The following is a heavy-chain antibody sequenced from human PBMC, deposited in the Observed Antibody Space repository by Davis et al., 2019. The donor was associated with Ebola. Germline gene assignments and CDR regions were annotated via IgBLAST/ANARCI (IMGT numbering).Heavy chain of an antibody. CDR2: IYHSGST. J-gene: IGHJ4*02. CDR1: GGSISSSNW. CDR3: ARSGTAVAGNGGFDY. D-gene: IGHD6-19*01. Sequence: SETLSLTCAVSGGSISSSNWWSWVRQPPGKGLEWIGEIYHSGSTNYNPSLKSRVTISVDKSKDQFSLQLNSVTPEDTAVYYCARSGTAVAGNGGFDYWGQGTLVTVSS. V-gene: IGHV4-4*02.